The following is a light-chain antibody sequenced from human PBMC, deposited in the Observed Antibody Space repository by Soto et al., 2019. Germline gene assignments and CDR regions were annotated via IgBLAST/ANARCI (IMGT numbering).Light chain of an antibody. CDR1: RSNIGSNT. V-gene: IGLV1-44*01. J-gene: IGLJ2*01. CDR2: NIN. CDR3: AAWDDSLNGSLV. Sequence: HSVLTQAPSVSGTPGQRVTISCSGSRSNIGSNTVNWYQQLPGTAPKLLIFNINQRPSGVPDRFSGSKSGTSASLAISGLQSEDEADYYCAAWDDSLNGSLVFGGGTELTVL.